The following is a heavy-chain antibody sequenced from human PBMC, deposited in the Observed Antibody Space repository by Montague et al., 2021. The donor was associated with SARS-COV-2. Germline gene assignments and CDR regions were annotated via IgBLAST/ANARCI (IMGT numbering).Heavy chain of an antibody. CDR2: INHSGTT. D-gene: IGHD2-15*01. CDR3: ARGRQPVVVQDSGRGGRAFDN. J-gene: IGHJ3*02. CDR1: GGSFSNYY. V-gene: IGHV4-34*01. Sequence: SETLSLTCAVSGGSFSNYYWSWIRQPPGKGLEWIGEINHSGTTIYNPSVKSGVTISVDTSKNQFYLRLSSVTAADTAVYYCARGRQPVVVQDSGRGGRAFDNWGQGTMVTVSS.